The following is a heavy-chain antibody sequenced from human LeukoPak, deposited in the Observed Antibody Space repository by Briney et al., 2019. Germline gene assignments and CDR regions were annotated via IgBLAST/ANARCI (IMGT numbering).Heavy chain of an antibody. V-gene: IGHV3-30-3*01. D-gene: IGHD4-23*01. CDR2: ISYDGSNK. CDR3: ARGTTVVNPGYFDY. Sequence: GGSLRLSCAASGFTFSSYAMHWVRQAPGKGLEWVAVISYDGSNKYYADSVKGRFTISRDNSKNTLYLQMNSLRAEDTAVYYCARGTTVVNPGYFDYWGLGTLVTVSS. J-gene: IGHJ4*02. CDR1: GFTFSSYA.